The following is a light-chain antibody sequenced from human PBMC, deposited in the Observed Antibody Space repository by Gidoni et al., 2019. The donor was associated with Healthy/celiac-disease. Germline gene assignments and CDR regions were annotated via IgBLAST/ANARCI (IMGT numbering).Light chain of an antibody. CDR2: DAS. J-gene: IGKJ3*01. V-gene: IGKV1-33*01. CDR3: QQYDNLPLFT. CDR1: QDISNY. Sequence: DIQMTQSPSSLSASVGDRVTITCQASQDISNYLNWYQQKPGKAPKLLIYDASNLETGVPSRFSGSGSGTEFTFTISSLQPEDIATYYCQQYDNLPLFTFXPXTKVXIK.